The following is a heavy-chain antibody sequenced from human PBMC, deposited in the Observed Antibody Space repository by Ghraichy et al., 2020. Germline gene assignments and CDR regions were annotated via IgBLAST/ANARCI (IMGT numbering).Heavy chain of an antibody. V-gene: IGHV3-23*01. D-gene: IGHD3-22*01. CDR2: ISGSGGST. Sequence: GGSLRLSCAASGFTFSSYAMSWVRQAPGKGLEWVSAISGSGGSTYYADSVKGRFTISRDNSKNTLYLQMNSLRAEDTAVYYCAKDQLPYYYDSSGYYSCLDYWGQGTLVTVSS. CDR1: GFTFSSYA. CDR3: AKDQLPYYYDSSGYYSCLDY. J-gene: IGHJ4*02.